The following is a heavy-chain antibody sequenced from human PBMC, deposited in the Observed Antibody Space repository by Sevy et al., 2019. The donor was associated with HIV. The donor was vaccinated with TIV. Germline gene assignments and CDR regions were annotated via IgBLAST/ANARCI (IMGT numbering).Heavy chain of an antibody. Sequence: SETLSLTCAVYGGSFSGYYWSWIRQPPGKGLEWIGEINHSGSTNYNPSLKSRVTISVDTSKNQFSLKLSSVTAADTAAYYCARGPPYYDSSGYYLDWGQGTLVTVSS. D-gene: IGHD3-22*01. CDR3: ARGPPYYDSSGYYLD. CDR1: GGSFSGYY. J-gene: IGHJ4*02. V-gene: IGHV4-34*01. CDR2: INHSGST.